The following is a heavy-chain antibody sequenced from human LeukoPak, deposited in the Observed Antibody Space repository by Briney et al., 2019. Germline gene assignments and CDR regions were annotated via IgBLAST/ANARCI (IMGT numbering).Heavy chain of an antibody. CDR2: TSSDLNVK. D-gene: IGHD3-10*01. CDR1: GFTFRNYV. J-gene: IGHJ4*02. Sequence: GGSLRLSCAASGFTFRNYVIHWVRQAPGKGLEWVAVTSSDLNVKLYAGSVKGRFTISRDDSRSTLYLQMNSLRPEDTAIYYCAREGYYGSGSPPSLYFDYWGQGTLVTVSS. V-gene: IGHV3-30-3*01. CDR3: AREGYYGSGSPPSLYFDY.